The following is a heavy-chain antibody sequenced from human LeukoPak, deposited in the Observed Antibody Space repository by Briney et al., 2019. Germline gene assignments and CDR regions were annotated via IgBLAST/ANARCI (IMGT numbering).Heavy chain of an antibody. CDR1: GGSISSSNW. CDR2: IYHSGST. J-gene: IGHJ4*02. CDR3: ASFGPMLGYCGSTSCQDY. V-gene: IGHV4-4*02. D-gene: IGHD2-2*01. Sequence: SETLSLTCAVSGGSISSSNWWSWVRQPPGEGLEWIGEIYHSGSTNYNPSLKSRVTISVDKSKNQFSLKLSSVTAADTAVYYCASFGPMLGYCGSTSCQDYWGQGTLVTVSS.